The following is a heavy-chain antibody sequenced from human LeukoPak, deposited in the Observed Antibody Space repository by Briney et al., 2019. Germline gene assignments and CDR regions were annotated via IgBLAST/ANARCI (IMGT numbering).Heavy chain of an antibody. CDR2: ITRDGSST. J-gene: IGHJ4*02. CDR3: AKGRGGSSNWGSDY. V-gene: IGHV3-74*01. D-gene: IGHD7-27*01. Sequence: GGSLRLSCAASGFTFSSSWMHWVRQAPGKGLVWVSRITRDGSSTTYADSVKGRFTTSRDNAKNTLYLQMDSLRDDDTAVYYCAKGRGGSSNWGSDYWGQGTQVTVSS. CDR1: GFTFSSSW.